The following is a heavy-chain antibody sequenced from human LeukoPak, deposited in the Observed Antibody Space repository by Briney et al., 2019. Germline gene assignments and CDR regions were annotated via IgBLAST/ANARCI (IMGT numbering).Heavy chain of an antibody. CDR1: GFTFRIYA. CDR2: MSFDGSNR. V-gene: IGHV3-30-3*01. J-gene: IGHJ4*02. CDR3: ARGGALTYSSGFDY. D-gene: IGHD6-19*01. Sequence: GGSLRLSCVASGFTFRIYAMHWVRQAPGKGLEWVAVMSFDGSNRYYADSVKGRFTISRDNSKNMLYLQMSSLRPEDTAVYYCARGGALTYSSGFDYWGRGTLVTVSS.